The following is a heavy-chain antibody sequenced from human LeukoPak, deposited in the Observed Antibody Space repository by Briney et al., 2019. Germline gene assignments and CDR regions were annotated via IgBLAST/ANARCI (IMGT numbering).Heavy chain of an antibody. J-gene: IGHJ6*02. Sequence: SETLSLTCTVSGGSISSYYWSWIRQPPGKGLEWIGYIYYSGSTNYNPSLKSQVTISVDTSKNQFSLKLSSVTAADTAVYYCAKDLCSGSCHIGYYYYGMDVWGQGATVTVSS. CDR1: GGSISSYY. CDR2: IYYSGST. D-gene: IGHD2-15*01. V-gene: IGHV4-59*01. CDR3: AKDLCSGSCHIGYYYYGMDV.